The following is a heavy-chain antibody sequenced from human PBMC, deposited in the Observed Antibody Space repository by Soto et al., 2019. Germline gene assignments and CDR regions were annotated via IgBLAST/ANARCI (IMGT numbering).Heavy chain of an antibody. J-gene: IGHJ6*03. V-gene: IGHV3-23*01. D-gene: IGHD2-2*01. CDR3: AKDTSISKYYMDV. CDR2: ITGSTGTT. CDR1: GFTFSNFA. Sequence: EVQVLESGGGSVQPGGSLRLSCAASGFTFSNFAMSWVRHAPGKGLEWVSEITGSTGTTDYADDVQGRFIISRDNSKNTMHLQMNSLRAEDTAVYDCAKDTSISKYYMDVWGKGTTVTVSS.